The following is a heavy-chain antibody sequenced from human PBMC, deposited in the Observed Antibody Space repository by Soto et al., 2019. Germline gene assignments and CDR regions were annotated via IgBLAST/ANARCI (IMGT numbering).Heavy chain of an antibody. CDR1: GFSLNTSGVG. Sequence: QITLKESGPPLVKPTQTLTLTCTFSGFSLNTSGVGVVWIRQPPGKALEWLALIYWDDDKRYSPSLKSRLTITKDTSKNQVVLTMTNMDPVDTATYYCAHLGYSSSAGDYWGQGTLVTVSS. CDR3: AHLGYSSSAGDY. V-gene: IGHV2-5*02. CDR2: IYWDDDK. J-gene: IGHJ4*02. D-gene: IGHD6-6*01.